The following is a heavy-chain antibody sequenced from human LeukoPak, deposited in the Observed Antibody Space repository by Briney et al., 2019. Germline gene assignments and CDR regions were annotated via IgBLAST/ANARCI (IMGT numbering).Heavy chain of an antibody. CDR3: ARTDPSGGGY. V-gene: IGHV4-61*01. J-gene: IGHJ4*02. CDR2: IHHTGST. CDR1: GDSVNSGSYY. D-gene: IGHD2-15*01. Sequence: PSETLSLTCTVSGDSVNSGSYYWSWIWQPPGKGLEWIGYIHHTGSTNYNPSLKSRVTISVDTSKNQFSLKLSSVTAADTAVYYCARTDPSGGGYWGQGTLVTVSS.